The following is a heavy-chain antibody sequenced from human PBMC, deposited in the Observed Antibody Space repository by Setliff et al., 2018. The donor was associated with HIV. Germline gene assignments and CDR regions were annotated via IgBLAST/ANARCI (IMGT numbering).Heavy chain of an antibody. J-gene: IGHJ6*03. Sequence: GGSLRLSCAASGFRFSTYWMTWVRQAPGKGLEWVANIRQDGSEKYYVDSVKGRFTLSRDNAEYSLHLQMNSLRAEDTAVYYCATVHPYSYYMGVWGKGTTVTVSS. CDR2: IRQDGSEK. CDR1: GFRFSTYW. V-gene: IGHV3-7*01. CDR3: ATVHPYSYYMGV.